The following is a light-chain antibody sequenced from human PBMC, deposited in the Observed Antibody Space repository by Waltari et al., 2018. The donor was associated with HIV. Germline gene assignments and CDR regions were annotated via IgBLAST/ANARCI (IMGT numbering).Light chain of an antibody. CDR1: AAVIGGSNS. J-gene: IGLJ3*02. V-gene: IGLV2-14*03. CDR2: HVN. CDR3: SSYMDYGTLV. Sequence: QSDLTQPASVSGSPGQSVTISCTGTAAVIGGSNSVSWYQHHPGKAPKLIIFHVNNRPTGISSLFSGSKSGNTASLTISGLQTEDEADFYCSSYMDYGTLVFGGGTKLTVL.